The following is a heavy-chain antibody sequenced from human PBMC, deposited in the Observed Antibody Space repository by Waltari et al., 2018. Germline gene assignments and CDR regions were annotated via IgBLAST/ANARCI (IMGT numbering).Heavy chain of an antibody. CDR3: ARERHRLMEEGYLMALDP. V-gene: IGHV1-18*01. Sequence: QVQLVQSGAEVKKPVASVKVSCKASGYTLSDYGISWVRQAPGQGLEWMGWSSGNNGHTNHAQKFQGRLIMTEDTSATTVYMELTYLTSDDTAVYYCARERHRLMEEGYLMALDPWGQGTLVTVSS. CDR2: SSGNNGHT. D-gene: IGHD2-21*01. J-gene: IGHJ5*02. CDR1: GYTLSDYG.